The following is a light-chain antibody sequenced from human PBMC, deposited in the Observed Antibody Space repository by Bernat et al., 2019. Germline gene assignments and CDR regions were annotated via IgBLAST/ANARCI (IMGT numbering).Light chain of an antibody. CDR3: QSADSSGTWV. Sequence: SYELTQPPSVSVSPGQTARITCSGDALPNQYSFWYQQKPGRAPVVVIYKDTERPSGIPERFSGSSSGTTVTLTISGVQAEDVADYYCQSADSSGTWVFGGGTKLTVL. CDR2: KDT. V-gene: IGLV3-25*03. J-gene: IGLJ3*02. CDR1: ALPNQY.